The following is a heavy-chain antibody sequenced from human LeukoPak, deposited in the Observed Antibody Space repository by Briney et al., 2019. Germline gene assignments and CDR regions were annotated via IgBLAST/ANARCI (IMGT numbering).Heavy chain of an antibody. Sequence: GASVKVSCKVSGYTLTELSMHWVRQAPGKGLEWMGGFDPEDGETIYAQKFQGRVTLTEDTSIDTAYMELSGLRSEDTAVYFCCSGGNYYHWYMDVWGKGTTVTVSS. V-gene: IGHV1-24*01. J-gene: IGHJ6*03. CDR1: GYTLTELS. D-gene: IGHD3-10*02. CDR2: FDPEDGET. CDR3: CSGGNYYHWYMDV.